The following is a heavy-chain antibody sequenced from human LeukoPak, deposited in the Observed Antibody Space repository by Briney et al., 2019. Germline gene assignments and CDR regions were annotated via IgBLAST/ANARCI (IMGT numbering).Heavy chain of an antibody. J-gene: IGHJ6*03. V-gene: IGHV3-9*01. CDR1: GINFEDYA. CDR3: AKDSSNWHYYMDV. Sequence: GGSLRLSCAASGINFEDYAMYWVRQAPGKGLEWVSGISWNSGSVIYADSVKGRFTISRDNTKNSLYLQMNSLRAEDTALYYCAKDSSNWHYYMDVWGKGTTVTVSS. CDR2: ISWNSGSV. D-gene: IGHD6-13*01.